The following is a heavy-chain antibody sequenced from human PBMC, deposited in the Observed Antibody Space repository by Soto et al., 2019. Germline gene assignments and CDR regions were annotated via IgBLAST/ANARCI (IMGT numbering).Heavy chain of an antibody. CDR3: ARLYYYDSSGYLYYCYGMDV. J-gene: IGHJ6*02. CDR2: ISAYNGNT. V-gene: IGHV1-18*01. D-gene: IGHD3-22*01. CDR1: GYTFTSYG. Sequence: ASVKVSCKASGYTFTSYGISWVRQAPGQGLERMGWISAYNGNTNYAQKLQGRVTMTTDTSTSTAYMELRSLRSDDTAVYYCARLYYYDSSGYLYYCYGMDVWGQGTTVTVSS.